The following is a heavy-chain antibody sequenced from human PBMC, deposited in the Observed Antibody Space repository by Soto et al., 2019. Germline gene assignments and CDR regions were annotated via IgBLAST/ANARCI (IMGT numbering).Heavy chain of an antibody. CDR1: GYTFTSYD. Sequence: QVQLVQSGAEVKKPGASVKVSCKASGYTFTSYDINWVRQATGQGLEWMEWMNPNSGNTGYAQKFQGRVTMTRNTSISTAYMELSSLRSEDTAVYYCARAITIFGVVTIGAFDIWGQGTMVTVSS. CDR2: MNPNSGNT. D-gene: IGHD3-3*01. V-gene: IGHV1-8*01. J-gene: IGHJ3*02. CDR3: ARAITIFGVVTIGAFDI.